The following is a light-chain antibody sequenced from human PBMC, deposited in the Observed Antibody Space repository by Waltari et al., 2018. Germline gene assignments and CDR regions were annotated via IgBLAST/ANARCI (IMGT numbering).Light chain of an antibody. V-gene: IGLV2-23*02. CDR1: GRDIGSYNV. Sequence: SALTQPASVSGSPGQSITIFCTGSGRDIGSYNVVSWYRLYRGKAPKLVIYEVINRPSGVSNRFSGSKSGNAASLTIPGLQAEDEADYYCCSYAGSVVFGGGTKLTVL. CDR2: EVI. J-gene: IGLJ2*01. CDR3: CSYAGSVV.